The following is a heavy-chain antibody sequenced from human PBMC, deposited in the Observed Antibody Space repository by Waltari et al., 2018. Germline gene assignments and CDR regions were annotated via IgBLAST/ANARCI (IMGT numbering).Heavy chain of an antibody. D-gene: IGHD6-19*01. CDR1: GFTFSSYA. CDR3: AKDHDSSGWYYYYYGMDV. V-gene: IGHV3-23*01. J-gene: IGHJ6*02. CDR2: ISGSGCST. Sequence: EVQLLESGGGLVQPGGSLRLSCAASGFTFSSYAMSWVRQAPGKGLEWVSAISGSGCSTYYADSVKGRFTISRDNSKNTLYLQMNSLRAEDTAVYYCAKDHDSSGWYYYYYGMDVWGQGTTVTVSS.